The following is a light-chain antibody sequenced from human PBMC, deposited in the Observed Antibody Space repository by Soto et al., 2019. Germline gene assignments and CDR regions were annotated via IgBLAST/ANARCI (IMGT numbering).Light chain of an antibody. Sequence: EIVMTQSPAXLSVSPGEXATXXCRASXSXXXNLAWYQQKLGQAPRLLIYRASTRATGIPARFSGSGSGTEFTLTISSLQSEDFALYYCHQYENWPQTFGQGTKVEI. J-gene: IGKJ1*01. CDR3: HQYENWPQT. V-gene: IGKV3-15*01. CDR1: XSXXXN. CDR2: RAS.